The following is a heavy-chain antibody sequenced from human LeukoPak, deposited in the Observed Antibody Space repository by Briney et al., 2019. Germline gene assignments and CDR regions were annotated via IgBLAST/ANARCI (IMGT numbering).Heavy chain of an antibody. V-gene: IGHV4-59*01. CDR3: ARGNSSGWSYYYYYGMDA. CDR1: GGSISSYY. J-gene: IGHJ6*02. CDR2: IYYSGST. D-gene: IGHD6-19*01. Sequence: SETLSLTCTVSGGSISSYYWSWIRQPPGKGLEWIGYIYYSGSTNYNPSLKSRVTISVDTSKNQFSLKLSSVTAADTAVYYCARGNSSGWSYYYYYGMDAWGQGTTVTVSS.